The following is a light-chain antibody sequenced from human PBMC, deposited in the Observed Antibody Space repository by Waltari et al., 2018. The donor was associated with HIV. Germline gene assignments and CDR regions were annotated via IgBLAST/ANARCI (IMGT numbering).Light chain of an antibody. CDR1: QSIAGD. CDR2: GAS. J-gene: IGKJ4*01. CDR3: QQTYSTSRT. Sequence: QMTQSPSSLSASVGDRVTITCRASQSIAGDLNWYHHRPGRAPRLLIYGASTLQSGVPSRFSGRGSGTGFTLTISTLQPEDFGTYYGQQTYSTSRTFGGGTKVEIK. V-gene: IGKV1-39*01.